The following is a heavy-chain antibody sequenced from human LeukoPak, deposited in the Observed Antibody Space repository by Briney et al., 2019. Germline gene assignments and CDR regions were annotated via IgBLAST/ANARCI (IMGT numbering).Heavy chain of an antibody. CDR2: IYTTGST. V-gene: IGHV4-4*07. J-gene: IGHJ4*02. CDR3: ARGIAAAAKQGGFDF. Sequence: PSETLSLTCTVSGDSISSYYWSWTRQPAGKGLEWIGRIYTTGSTNYNPSLKSRVTMSVDTSKNHFSLKLNSVTAADTAVYYCARGIAAAAKQGGFDFWGQGTLVTVSS. D-gene: IGHD6-13*01. CDR1: GDSISSYY.